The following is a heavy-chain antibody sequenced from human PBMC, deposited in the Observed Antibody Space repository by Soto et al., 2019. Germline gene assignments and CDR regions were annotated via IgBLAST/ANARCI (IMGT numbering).Heavy chain of an antibody. Sequence: GGSLRLSCAASGFTFSSYAMSWVRQAPGKGLEWVSAISGSGISTYYADSVKGRFTISRDNSKNTLYLQMHSLRAEDTAVYYCAKGRIAAAGRRAFDIWGQGTRVTVSS. CDR3: AKGRIAAAGRRAFDI. V-gene: IGHV3-23*01. D-gene: IGHD6-13*01. CDR1: GFTFSSYA. CDR2: ISGSGIST. J-gene: IGHJ3*02.